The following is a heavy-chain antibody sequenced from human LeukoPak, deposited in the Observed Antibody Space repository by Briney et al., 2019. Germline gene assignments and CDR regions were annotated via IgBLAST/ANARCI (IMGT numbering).Heavy chain of an antibody. V-gene: IGHV4-38-2*01. Sequence: PSETLSLTCVVSTDYSIRSGDYWGWIRQPPGKGLEWIGSIYHSGSTHYNPSLKSRVTISVDTSRNQFSLKLSSVTAADTAVSYCERNSSSWFDYWGQGTLVTVSS. CDR1: TDYSIRSGDY. CDR3: ERNSSSWFDY. J-gene: IGHJ4*02. D-gene: IGHD6-13*01. CDR2: IYHSGST.